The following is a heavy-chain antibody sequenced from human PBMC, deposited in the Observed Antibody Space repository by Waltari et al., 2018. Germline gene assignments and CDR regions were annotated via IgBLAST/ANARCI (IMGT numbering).Heavy chain of an antibody. CDR3: ARGVLFYYYYGMDV. CDR2: IYYSGGT. D-gene: IGHD2-21*01. Sequence: QLQLQESGPGLVKPSETLSLTCTVSGGSISSSSYYWGWIRQPPGKGLEWIGSIYYSGGTYYNPALKSRVTISVDTSKNQFSLKLSSVTAADTAVYYCARGVLFYYYYGMDVWGQGTTVTVSS. V-gene: IGHV4-39*07. CDR1: GGSISSSSYY. J-gene: IGHJ6*02.